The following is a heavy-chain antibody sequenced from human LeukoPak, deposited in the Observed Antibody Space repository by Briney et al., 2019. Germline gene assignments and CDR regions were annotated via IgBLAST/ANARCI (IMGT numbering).Heavy chain of an antibody. Sequence: SETLSLTCAVYGGSFSGYYWSWIRQPPGKGLEWMGEINHSGSTNYNPSLKSRVTISVDTSKNQFSLKLSSVTAADTAVYYCARLPLHYYGSGSYSRRTYYYYYYYGMDVWGQGTTVTVSS. CDR3: ARLPLHYYGSGSYSRRTYYYYYYYGMDV. D-gene: IGHD3-10*01. CDR1: GGSFSGYY. V-gene: IGHV4-34*01. J-gene: IGHJ6*02. CDR2: INHSGST.